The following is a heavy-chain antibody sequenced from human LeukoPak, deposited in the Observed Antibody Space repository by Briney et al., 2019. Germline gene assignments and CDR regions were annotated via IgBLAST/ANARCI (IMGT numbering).Heavy chain of an antibody. Sequence: GASVKVSCKASGYTFTSYDINWLRQATGQGLEWMGWMNPNSGNTGYAQKFQGRVTMTRNTSISTAYMELSSLRSEDTAVYYCARADYGDYYFNYWGQGTLVTVSS. CDR1: GYTFTSYD. CDR2: MNPNSGNT. D-gene: IGHD4-17*01. CDR3: ARADYGDYYFNY. V-gene: IGHV1-8*01. J-gene: IGHJ4*02.